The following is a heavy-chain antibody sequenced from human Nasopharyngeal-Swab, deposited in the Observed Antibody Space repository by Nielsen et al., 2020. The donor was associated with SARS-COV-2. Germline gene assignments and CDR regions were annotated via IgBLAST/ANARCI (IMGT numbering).Heavy chain of an antibody. Sequence: VRQMPGKGLEWMGRIDPSDSYTNYSPSFQGHVTISADKSISTAYLQWSSLKASDTATYYCARGVLTSVSYYYYGMDVWGQGTTVTVSS. CDR2: IDPSDSYT. D-gene: IGHD2-8*01. V-gene: IGHV5-10-1*01. J-gene: IGHJ6*02. CDR3: ARGVLTSVSYYYYGMDV.